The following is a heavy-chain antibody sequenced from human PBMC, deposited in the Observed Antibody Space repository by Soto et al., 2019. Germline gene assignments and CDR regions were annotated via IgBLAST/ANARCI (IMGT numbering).Heavy chain of an antibody. Sequence: QVQLVQSGAEVKKPGSSVKVSCKSSGGTFSSYAISWVRQAPGQGIEWMGGIIPIFGTANYAQKFQGRVTIIADESKSTAEMALSSLRSEYTDVDYCARSKLIYSSSFIPPIDDWGQGTLVTVSS. CDR1: GGTFSSYA. CDR2: IIPIFGTA. CDR3: ARSKLIYSSSFIPPIDD. D-gene: IGHD6-6*01. V-gene: IGHV1-69*01. J-gene: IGHJ4*02.